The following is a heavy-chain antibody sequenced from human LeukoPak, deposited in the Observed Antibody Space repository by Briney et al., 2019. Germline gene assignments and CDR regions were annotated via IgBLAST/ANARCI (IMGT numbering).Heavy chain of an antibody. J-gene: IGHJ2*01. CDR1: GFTVSSNY. V-gene: IGHV3-53*01. CDR2: IYSGGST. D-gene: IGHD3-10*01. CDR3: AREIRDWYFDL. Sequence: GGFLRLSCAASGFTVSSNYMSWVRQAPGKGLEWVSVIYSGGSTYYADSVKGRFTISRDNSKNTLYLQMNSLRAEDTAVYYCAREIRDWYFDLWGRGTLVIVSS.